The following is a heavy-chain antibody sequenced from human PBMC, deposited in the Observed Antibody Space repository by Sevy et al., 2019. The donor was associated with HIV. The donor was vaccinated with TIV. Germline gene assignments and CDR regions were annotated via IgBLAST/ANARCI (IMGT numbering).Heavy chain of an antibody. CDR2: IYPGDSDT. V-gene: IGHV5-51*01. J-gene: IGHJ4*02. Sequence: GGSLRLSCKGSGYSFTSYWIGWVRQMPGKGLEWMGIIYPGDSDTTYSPSFQGQVTISAVKSISTAYLQWSSLKASDTAMYYCARGTTVTTPVDWGQGTLVTVSS. CDR3: ARGTTVTTPVD. D-gene: IGHD4-17*01. CDR1: GYSFTSYW.